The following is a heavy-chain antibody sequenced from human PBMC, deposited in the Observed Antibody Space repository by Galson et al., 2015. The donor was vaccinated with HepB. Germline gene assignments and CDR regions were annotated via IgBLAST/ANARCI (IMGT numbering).Heavy chain of an antibody. Sequence: SLRLSCAASGFTFSSYSMNWVRQAPGKGLEWVSSISSSSSYIYYADSVKGRFTISRDNAKNSLYLQMNSLRAEDTAVYYCASLLSGGSYWTGDIDYWGQGTLVTVSS. CDR3: ASLLSGGSYWTGDIDY. CDR2: ISSSSSYI. CDR1: GFTFSSYS. J-gene: IGHJ4*02. D-gene: IGHD1-26*01. V-gene: IGHV3-21*01.